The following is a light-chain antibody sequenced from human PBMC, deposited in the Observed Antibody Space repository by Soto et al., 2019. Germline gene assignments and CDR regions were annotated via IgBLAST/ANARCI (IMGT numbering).Light chain of an antibody. Sequence: EIVLTQSPGTLSFSPGERATVSCRARQSLSSNFLAWYQQKPGQAPRLLIYGASNRATGVPDRFSGSGSGTDFTLTISRLEPADFAVYYCQQYGSSPETFGQGTKVDIK. CDR1: QSLSSNF. CDR2: GAS. V-gene: IGKV3-20*01. J-gene: IGKJ1*01. CDR3: QQYGSSPET.